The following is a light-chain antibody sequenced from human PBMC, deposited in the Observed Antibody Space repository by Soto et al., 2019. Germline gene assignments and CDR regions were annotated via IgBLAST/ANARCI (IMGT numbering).Light chain of an antibody. CDR3: QSFDSSLSGCV. CDR1: SSNIGAGYD. V-gene: IGLV1-40*01. Sequence: QSVLTQPPSVSGAPGQRVTISCIGSSSNIGAGYDVHWYQQLPGTAPKVLIYGNNNRPSGVPDRFSGSKSGTSASLAITGLQAEYEADDYCQSFDSSLSGCVFGSGTKLTVL. CDR2: GNN. J-gene: IGLJ1*01.